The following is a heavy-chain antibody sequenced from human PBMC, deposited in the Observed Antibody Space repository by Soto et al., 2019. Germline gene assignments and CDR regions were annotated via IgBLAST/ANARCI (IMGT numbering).Heavy chain of an antibody. J-gene: IGHJ4*02. V-gene: IGHV3-23*01. CDR1: GFTFSSYS. Sequence: GGSLRLSCAASGFTFSSYSVSWVRQAPGKGLEWVSGFRSGGDDDTTYYADSVRGRFTISRDNSKNTLFLQMNSLRAEDTAMYYCAKKVNSGSGSQFFDYWGQGTLVTVSS. D-gene: IGHD3-10*01. CDR3: AKKVNSGSGSQFFDY. CDR2: FRSGGDDDTT.